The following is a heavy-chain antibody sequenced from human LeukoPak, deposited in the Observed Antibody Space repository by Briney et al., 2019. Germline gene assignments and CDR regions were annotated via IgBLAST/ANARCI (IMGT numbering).Heavy chain of an antibody. Sequence: GASVKVSCKASGYTFTGYYMHWVRQAPGQGLEWMGRINPNSGGTNYAQKFQGRVTMTGDTSISTAYTELSRLRSDDTAVYYCARYCGGDCSDDAFDIWGQGTMVTVSS. CDR1: GYTFTGYY. CDR2: INPNSGGT. D-gene: IGHD2-21*02. V-gene: IGHV1-2*06. J-gene: IGHJ3*02. CDR3: ARYCGGDCSDDAFDI.